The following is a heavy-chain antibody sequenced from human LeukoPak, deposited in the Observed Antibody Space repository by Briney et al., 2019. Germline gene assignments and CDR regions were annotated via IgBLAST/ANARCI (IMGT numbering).Heavy chain of an antibody. CDR1: GGSFSGYY. Sequence: PSETLSLTCAVYGGSFSGYYWSWIRQPPGKGLEWTGEINHSGSTNYNPSLKSRVTISVDTSKNQFSLKLSSVTAADTAVYYCARTSSSGLVGGYYFDYWGQGTLVTVSS. D-gene: IGHD6-19*01. CDR2: INHSGST. V-gene: IGHV4-34*01. CDR3: ARTSSSGLVGGYYFDY. J-gene: IGHJ4*02.